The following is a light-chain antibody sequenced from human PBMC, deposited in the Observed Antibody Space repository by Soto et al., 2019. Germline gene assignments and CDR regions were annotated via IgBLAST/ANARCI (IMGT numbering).Light chain of an antibody. CDR1: QSVSSSY. V-gene: IGKV3-20*01. J-gene: IGKJ3*01. Sequence: EIVLTQSPGTLSLSPGERATLSCRASQSVSSSYLAWYQQKPGQAPRLLIYGASSRVTGIPDRFSGSGSGTAFALTISRLEPEDFAVDYCQQYCSSPIFTFGPGTKVDI. CDR2: GAS. CDR3: QQYCSSPIFT.